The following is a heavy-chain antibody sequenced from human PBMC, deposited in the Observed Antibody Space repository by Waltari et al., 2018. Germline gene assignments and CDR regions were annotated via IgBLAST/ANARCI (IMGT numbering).Heavy chain of an antibody. CDR1: GFTFSSYR. CDR2: ITSSSTYT. D-gene: IGHD2-2*01. V-gene: IGHV3-21*01. Sequence: EVQLVESGGGLVKPGGSLRLSCAASGFTFSSYRMNWVRQAPGKGLEWVSSITSSSTYTYYADSVKGRCTISRDNARNSLFVEMKSLRAEDTAVYYCARDLGSRGPRGMDVWGQGTTVIVS. CDR3: ARDLGSRGPRGMDV. J-gene: IGHJ6*02.